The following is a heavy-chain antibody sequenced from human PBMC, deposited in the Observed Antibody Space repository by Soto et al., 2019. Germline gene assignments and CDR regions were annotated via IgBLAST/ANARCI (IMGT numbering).Heavy chain of an antibody. V-gene: IGHV3-11*04. CDR2: ISSSGSSI. D-gene: IGHD7-27*01. CDR3: ASYLRRTQTGEPGFFDY. Sequence: PGGSLRLSCAASGFTFSDYYMSWIRQAPGKGLEWLSYISSSGSSIYYADSVKGRFTISRDNAKNSLYLQMNSLRAEDTAVYYCASYLRRTQTGEPGFFDYWGQGTLVTVSS. CDR1: GFTFSDYY. J-gene: IGHJ4*02.